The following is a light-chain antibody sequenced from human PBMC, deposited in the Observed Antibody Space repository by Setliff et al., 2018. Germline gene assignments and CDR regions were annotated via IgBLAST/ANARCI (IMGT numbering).Light chain of an antibody. CDR2: AAS. V-gene: IGKV1-39*01. J-gene: IGKJ1*01. CDR1: ETISTY. CDR3: QQSFSTPRT. Sequence: DIQMTQSPSSLSASVGDRVTITCRASETISTYLNWYQQKPGKAPKLLVHAASTLHSGVPSRFSGSGSGTDFTLTISNLKPEDFATYYCQQSFSTPRTFGQGTKVDIK.